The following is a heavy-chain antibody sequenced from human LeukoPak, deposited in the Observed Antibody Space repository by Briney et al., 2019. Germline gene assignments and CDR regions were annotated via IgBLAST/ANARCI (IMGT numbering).Heavy chain of an antibody. D-gene: IGHD3-9*01. V-gene: IGHV3-21*01. Sequence: PGGSLRLSCAASGFTFSSYSMNWVRHAPGKGLEWVSSISSSSSYIYYGDSVKARFTISRDNAKNSLSLHMHSLRAEDTAVYYCARDGMTYYDILTGDFDYWGQGTLVTVSS. CDR2: ISSSSSYI. CDR3: ARDGMTYYDILTGDFDY. CDR1: GFTFSSYS. J-gene: IGHJ4*02.